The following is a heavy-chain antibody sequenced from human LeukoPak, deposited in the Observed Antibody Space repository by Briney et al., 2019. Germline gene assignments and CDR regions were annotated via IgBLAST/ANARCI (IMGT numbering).Heavy chain of an antibody. CDR1: GFTFSSYT. Sequence: GGSLRLSCAASGFTFSSYTMNWVRQAPGKGLEWVSYISTTSTTIYYADSVKGRFTISRDNAKNSLYLQMNCLRDEDTAVYYCARDLTLSYWGQGTLVTVSS. D-gene: IGHD1-14*01. V-gene: IGHV3-48*02. CDR2: ISTTSTTI. J-gene: IGHJ4*02. CDR3: ARDLTLSY.